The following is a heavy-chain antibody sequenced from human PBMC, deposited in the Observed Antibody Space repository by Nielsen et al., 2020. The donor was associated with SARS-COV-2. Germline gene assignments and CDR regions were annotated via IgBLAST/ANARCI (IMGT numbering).Heavy chain of an antibody. V-gene: IGHV1-8*02. CDR1: GGTFSSYD. Sequence: ASVKVSCKASGGTFSSYDINWVRQATGQGLEWMGWMNPNSGNTGYAQKFQGRVTMTRNTSISTAYMELSSLRSEDTAVYYCARGGGYCSSTSCYDPPPDYWGQGTLVTVSS. D-gene: IGHD2-2*01. CDR3: ARGGGYCSSTSCYDPPPDY. CDR2: MNPNSGNT. J-gene: IGHJ4*02.